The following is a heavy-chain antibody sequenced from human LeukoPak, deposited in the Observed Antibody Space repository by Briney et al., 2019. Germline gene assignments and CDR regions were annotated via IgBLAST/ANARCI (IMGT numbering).Heavy chain of an antibody. CDR1: GGSISSSY. CDR2: IYNSEST. Sequence: SETLSLTCSVSGGSISSSYWNWIRQPPGKGLEWIGFIYNSESTNHNPSLKSRVTISVDTSKNQFSLKLTSVTAADTAVYYCAGDTVSNGIGSFGYWGQGILVTVSS. V-gene: IGHV4-59*01. D-gene: IGHD2-8*01. CDR3: AGDTVSNGIGSFGY. J-gene: IGHJ4*02.